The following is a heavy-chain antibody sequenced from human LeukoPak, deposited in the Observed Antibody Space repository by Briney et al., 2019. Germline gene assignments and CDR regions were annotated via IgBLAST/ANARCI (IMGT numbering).Heavy chain of an antibody. D-gene: IGHD4/OR15-4a*01. CDR2: INLDGNNT. V-gene: IGHV3-74*01. CDR3: ARDHTPASLTSGLD. Sequence: GGSLRLSCAASGFSFDRYWMHWLRQAPGKGLLWISRINLDGNNTDYADSVEGRFIVSRDNAENTLYLQLRDLRPDDTAVYYCARDHTPASLTSGLDWGQGTLITVSS. J-gene: IGHJ4*02. CDR1: GFSFDRYW.